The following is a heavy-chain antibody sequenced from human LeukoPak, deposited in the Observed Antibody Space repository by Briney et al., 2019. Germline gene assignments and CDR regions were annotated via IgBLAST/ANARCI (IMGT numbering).Heavy chain of an antibody. Sequence: PGGSLRLSCGASGFTFSNYAMNWVRQVPGKGLEWLSGISRCGDTTYYTDSVKGRFTISRDNSNNTLYLQMNTLRADDTAVYYCSKATGPNSFRYIEYWGQGTLVTVSS. CDR1: GFTFSNYA. J-gene: IGHJ4*02. CDR2: ISRCGDTT. V-gene: IGHV3-23*01. D-gene: IGHD1-14*01. CDR3: SKATGPNSFRYIEY.